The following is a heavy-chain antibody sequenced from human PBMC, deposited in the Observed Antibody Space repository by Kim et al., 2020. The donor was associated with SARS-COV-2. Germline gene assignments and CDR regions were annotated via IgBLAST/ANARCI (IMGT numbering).Heavy chain of an antibody. D-gene: IGHD6-19*01. J-gene: IGHJ6*03. CDR3: AKDPGSGVYYYYYYMDV. CDR1: GFTFSSYA. CDR2: ISGSGGST. Sequence: GGSLRLSCAASGFTFSSYAMSWVRQAPGKGLEWVSAISGSGGSTYYADSVKGRFTISRDNSKNTLYLQMNSLRAEDTAVYYCAKDPGSGVYYYYYYMDVWGKGTTVTVSS. V-gene: IGHV3-23*01.